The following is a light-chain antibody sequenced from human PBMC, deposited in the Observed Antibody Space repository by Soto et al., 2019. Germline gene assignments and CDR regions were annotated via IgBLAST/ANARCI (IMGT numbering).Light chain of an antibody. CDR3: QVWDSGSEHYV. J-gene: IGLJ1*01. Sequence: SYELTQPPSVSVAPGQTARITCGGSNIGTKSVHWYQQKPGQAPVLVVCDDSDRPSGIPERFSGSNSGNTATLTISRVEAGDEADYFCQVWDSGSEHYVSGPGTKVTVL. CDR1: NIGTKS. V-gene: IGLV3-21*02. CDR2: DDS.